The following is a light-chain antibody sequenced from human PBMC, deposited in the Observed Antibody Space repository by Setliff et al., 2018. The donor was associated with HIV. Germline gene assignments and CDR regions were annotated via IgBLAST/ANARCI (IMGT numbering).Light chain of an antibody. V-gene: IGLV2-14*03. J-gene: IGLJ1*01. Sequence: QSALIQPASVSGSPGQSVTVSCTGTSSDVGSYDFVSWYQQLPGKAPKLLIYDVSDRPSGVSHRFSGSKSGNTASLTISGLQSEDEADDYCASYRPNDLGVFGTGTKGTVL. CDR2: DVS. CDR1: SSDVGSYDF. CDR3: ASYRPNDLGV.